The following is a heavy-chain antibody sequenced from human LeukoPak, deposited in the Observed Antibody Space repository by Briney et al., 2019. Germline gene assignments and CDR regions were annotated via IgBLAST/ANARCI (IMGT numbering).Heavy chain of an antibody. CDR2: INPNSGGT. D-gene: IGHD5-12*01. V-gene: IGHV1-2*06. Sequence: ASVKVSCKASGYTFTGYYMHWVRQAPGQGLEWMGRINPNSGGTNYAQKFQGRVTMTRDTSISTAYMELSRLRSDDTAAYHCARVDIVATIDDYWGQGTLVTVSS. CDR3: ARVDIVATIDDY. J-gene: IGHJ4*02. CDR1: GYTFTGYY.